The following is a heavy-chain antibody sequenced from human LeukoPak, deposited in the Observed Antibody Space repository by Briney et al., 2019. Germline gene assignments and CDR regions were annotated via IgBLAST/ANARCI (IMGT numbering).Heavy chain of an antibody. CDR3: ARDPAGYDSSGYNSHYFDY. V-gene: IGHV4-38-2*02. D-gene: IGHD3-22*01. CDR1: GYSISSGYY. J-gene: IGHJ4*02. Sequence: SETLSLTCAVSGYSISSGYYWGWIRRPPGKGLEWIGSMYHSGSSYYNPSLKSRVTISVDTSKNQFSLKLSSVTAADTAVYYCARDPAGYDSSGYNSHYFDYWGQGTLVTVSS. CDR2: MYHSGSS.